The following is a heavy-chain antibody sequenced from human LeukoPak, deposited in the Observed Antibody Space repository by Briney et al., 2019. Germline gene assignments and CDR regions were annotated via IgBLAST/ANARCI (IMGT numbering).Heavy chain of an antibody. CDR1: GYTFTSYG. CDR3: ARGPSLIAVAGTYYYYGMDV. Sequence: ASVKVSCKASGYTFTSYGISWVRQAPGQGLEWMGWISAYNGNTNYAQKFQGRVTMTRNTSISTAYMELSSLRSEDTAVYYCARGPSLIAVAGTYYYYGMDVWGQGTTVTVSS. D-gene: IGHD6-19*01. J-gene: IGHJ6*02. CDR2: ISAYNGNT. V-gene: IGHV1-18*01.